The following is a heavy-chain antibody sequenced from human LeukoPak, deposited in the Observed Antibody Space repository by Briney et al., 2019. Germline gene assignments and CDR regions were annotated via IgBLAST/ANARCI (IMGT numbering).Heavy chain of an antibody. CDR1: GFTFSSYE. CDR3: ARGSDTAMVTSYYYGMDV. V-gene: IGHV3-48*03. J-gene: IGHJ6*02. D-gene: IGHD5-18*01. Sequence: PGGSLRLSCAASGFTFSSYEMNWVRQAPGKGLEWVSYISSSGSTMYYADSVKGRFTISRDNAKNSLYLQMNSLRAEDTAVYYCARGSDTAMVTSYYYGMDVWGQGTTVTVSS. CDR2: ISSSGSTM.